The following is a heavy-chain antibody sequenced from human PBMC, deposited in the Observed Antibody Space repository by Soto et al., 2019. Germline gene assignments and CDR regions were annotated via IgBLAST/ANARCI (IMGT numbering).Heavy chain of an antibody. CDR3: TRGGGGPWFGELYGMDV. J-gene: IGHJ6*02. CDR1: GFTVSSNY. Sequence: PGGSLRLSCAASGFTVSSNYMSWVRQAPGKGLEWVSVIYSGGTTEYAASVKGRFTISRDDSKSIAYLQMNSLKTEDTAVYYCTRGGGGPWFGELYGMDVWGQGTTVTVSS. V-gene: IGHV3-53*01. D-gene: IGHD3-10*01. CDR2: IYSGGTT.